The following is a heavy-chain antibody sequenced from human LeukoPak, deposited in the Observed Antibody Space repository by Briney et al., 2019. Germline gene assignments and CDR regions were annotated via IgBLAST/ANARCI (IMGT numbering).Heavy chain of an antibody. V-gene: IGHV4-34*01. CDR1: YX. Sequence: YXWSWIRPPPGKGLEWIGEINHSGSTNYNPSLKSRVTISVDTSKNQFSLKLSSVTAADTAVYYCARVLRVSHYYYGMDVWGQGTTVTVSS. J-gene: IGHJ6*02. CDR2: INHSGST. D-gene: IGHD6-6*01. CDR3: ARVLRVSHYYYGMDV.